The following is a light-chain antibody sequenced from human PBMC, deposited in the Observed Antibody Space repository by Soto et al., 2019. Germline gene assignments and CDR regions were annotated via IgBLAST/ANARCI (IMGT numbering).Light chain of an antibody. Sequence: DIHMTQSPSTLSASVGDRVTITCRASQSISVWLAWYQQKPGKAPNLLIYKTSSLETGVPSRFSGSGSGTAFTLTISSLQPDDFATYYCQHYNGYSWTFGQGTKVEIK. CDR1: QSISVW. CDR3: QHYNGYSWT. CDR2: KTS. J-gene: IGKJ1*01. V-gene: IGKV1-5*03.